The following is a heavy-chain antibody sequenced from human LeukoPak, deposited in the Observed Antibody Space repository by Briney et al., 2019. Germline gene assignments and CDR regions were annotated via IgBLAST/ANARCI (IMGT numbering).Heavy chain of an antibody. CDR3: ARVYDSSGYYYYMDV. D-gene: IGHD3-22*01. CDR2: ISAYNGNT. Sequence: ASVKVSCKASGYTFTSYGISWVRQAPGQGLEWMGWISAYNGNTNYAQKLQGRVTMTTDTSTGTAYMELRSLRSDDTAVYYCARVYDSSGYYYYMDVWGKGTTVTISS. J-gene: IGHJ6*03. V-gene: IGHV1-18*01. CDR1: GYTFTSYG.